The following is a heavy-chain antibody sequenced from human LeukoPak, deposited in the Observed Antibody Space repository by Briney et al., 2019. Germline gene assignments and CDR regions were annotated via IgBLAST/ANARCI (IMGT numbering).Heavy chain of an antibody. CDR2: IYTSGST. CDR3: ARHVAYCSGGSCYEGPSYYFDY. J-gene: IGHJ4*02. V-gene: IGHV4-61*02. D-gene: IGHD2-15*01. CDR1: GGSISSGSYY. Sequence: SQTLSLTCTVSGGSISSGSYYWSWIRHPAGKGLEWIRRIYTSGSTNCNPSLKSRVTISVDTSKNQFSLKLSSVTAADTAVYYCARHVAYCSGGSCYEGPSYYFDYWGQGTLVTVSS.